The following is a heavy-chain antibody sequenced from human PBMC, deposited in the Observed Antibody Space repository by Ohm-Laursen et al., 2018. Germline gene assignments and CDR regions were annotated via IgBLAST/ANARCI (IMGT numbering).Heavy chain of an antibody. CDR3: ARNSGSYYNYYYYGMDV. V-gene: IGHV5-51*01. D-gene: IGHD3-10*01. CDR1: GYSFTSYW. J-gene: IGHJ6*02. CDR2: IYPGDSDT. Sequence: GESLKISCKGSGYSFTSYWIGWVRQMPGKGLEWMGIIYPGDSDTRYSPSFQGQVTISADKSISTAYLQWSSLKASDTAMYYCARNSGSYYNYYYYGMDVWGQGTTVTVSS.